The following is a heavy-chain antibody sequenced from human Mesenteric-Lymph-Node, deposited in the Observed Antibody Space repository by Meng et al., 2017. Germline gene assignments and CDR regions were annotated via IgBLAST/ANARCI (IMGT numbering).Heavy chain of an antibody. CDR3: ASARWDH. CDR1: GGSFSGYY. Sequence: QVQLQQWGAGLLKPSETLSLTCAVYGGSFSGYYWSWIRQPPGKGLEWIGEINHSGSTNYNPSLKSRVTISVDTSRNQFSLKMTSVTAADTAVYYCASARWDHWGQGTLVTVSS. V-gene: IGHV4-34*01. J-gene: IGHJ4*02. CDR2: INHSGST. D-gene: IGHD4-23*01.